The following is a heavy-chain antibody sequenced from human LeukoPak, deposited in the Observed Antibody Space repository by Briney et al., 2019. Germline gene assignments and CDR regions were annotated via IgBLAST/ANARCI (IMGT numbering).Heavy chain of an antibody. V-gene: IGHV1-69*05. CDR2: IIPIFGTA. CDR1: GYTFSSYG. J-gene: IGHJ5*02. Sequence: ASVKVSCKASGYTFSSYGISWLRQAPGQGLEWMGGIIPIFGTANYAQKFQGRVTITTDESTSTAYMELSSLRSEDTAVYYCARAPPRAPRRYNWFDPWGQGTLVTVSS. CDR3: ARAPPRAPRRYNWFDP.